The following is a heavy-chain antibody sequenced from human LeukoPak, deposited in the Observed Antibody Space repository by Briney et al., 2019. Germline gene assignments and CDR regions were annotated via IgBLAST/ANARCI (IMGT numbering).Heavy chain of an antibody. CDR2: IRYDGSNK. D-gene: IGHD2-2*02. Sequence: GGSLRLSCAASGFTFSSYGMPWVRKAPGKGLERVAFIRYDGSNKYYADSVKGRFTISRDNSKNTLYLQMNSLRAEDTAVYYCAKGVVPAAIWGVYGFDYWGQGTLVTVSS. J-gene: IGHJ4*02. CDR1: GFTFSSYG. CDR3: AKGVVPAAIWGVYGFDY. V-gene: IGHV3-30*02.